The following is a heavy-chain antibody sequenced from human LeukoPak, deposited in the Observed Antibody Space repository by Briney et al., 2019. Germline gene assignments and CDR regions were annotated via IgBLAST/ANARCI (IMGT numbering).Heavy chain of an antibody. CDR3: ARPSHYYDSSGYIIPQGRAFDI. D-gene: IGHD3-22*01. Sequence: GASVKVSCKASGGTFSSYAISWVRQAPGQGLEWMGGIIPIFGTANYAQKFQGRVTITTDESTSTAYMELSSLRSEDTAVYYCARPSHYYDSSGYIIPQGRAFDIWGQGTMVTVSS. CDR2: IIPIFGTA. J-gene: IGHJ3*02. V-gene: IGHV1-69*05. CDR1: GGTFSSYA.